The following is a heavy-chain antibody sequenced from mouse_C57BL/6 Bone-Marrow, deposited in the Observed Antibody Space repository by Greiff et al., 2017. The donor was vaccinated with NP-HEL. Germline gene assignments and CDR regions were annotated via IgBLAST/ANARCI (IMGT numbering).Heavy chain of an antibody. J-gene: IGHJ2*01. CDR1: GYAFSSSW. CDR3: ARRGTA. CDR2: IYPGDGDP. D-gene: IGHD1-2*01. Sequence: QVQLKESGPELVKPGASVKISCKASGYAFSSSWMNWVKQRPGKGLEWIGRIYPGDGDPNYNGKFKGKATLTADKSSSTAYMQLSSLTSEDSAVYFCARRGTAWGQGTTLTVSS. V-gene: IGHV1-82*01.